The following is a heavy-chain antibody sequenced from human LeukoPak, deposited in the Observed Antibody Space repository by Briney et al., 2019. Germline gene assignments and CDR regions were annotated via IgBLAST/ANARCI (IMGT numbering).Heavy chain of an antibody. V-gene: IGHV1-2*02. CDR1: GYTFTGYY. CDR2: INPNSGGT. J-gene: IGHJ4*02. Sequence: GASVKVSCKASGYTFTGYYMHWVRQAPGQGLEWMGWINPNSGGTNYAQKFQGRVTMTRDTSISTAYMELSRLRSDDTAVYYCARDLLGYYYDSSGPPVGYWGQGTLVTVSS. CDR3: ARDLLGYYYDSSGPPVGY. D-gene: IGHD3-22*01.